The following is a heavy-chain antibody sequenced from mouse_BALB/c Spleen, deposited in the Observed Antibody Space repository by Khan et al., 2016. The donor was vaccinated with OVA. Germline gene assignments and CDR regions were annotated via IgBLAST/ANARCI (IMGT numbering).Heavy chain of an antibody. V-gene: IGHV5-17*02. CDR3: GRGDLAY. J-gene: IGHJ2*01. CDR1: GFTFSSFG. Sequence: EVQLVESGGGLVQPGGSRKLSCAASGFTFSSFGMHWVRQAPEKGLEWVAYINSGSSTIYYADPVKGRFTISRDNPKNTLFLQMTSLRSEDTAMXYCGRGDLAYRGQGTNLKVSS. CDR2: INSGSSTI.